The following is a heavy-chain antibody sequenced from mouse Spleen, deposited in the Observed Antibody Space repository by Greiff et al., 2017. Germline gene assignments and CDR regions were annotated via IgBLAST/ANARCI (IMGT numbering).Heavy chain of an antibody. J-gene: IGHJ2*01. Sequence: VQGVESGAELVRPGASVPLSCQASGSPFTDYDMHRVKQTPVHGLEWIGAIDPETGGTAYNQKFQGKAILTADKSSSTAERELRSMTSEEDAVEEGTGPTGTGCAYWGQGTTLTFSS. V-gene: IGHV1-15*01. D-gene: IGHD4-1*02. CDR2: IDPETGGT. CDR1: GSPFTDYD. CDR3: TGPTGTGCAY.